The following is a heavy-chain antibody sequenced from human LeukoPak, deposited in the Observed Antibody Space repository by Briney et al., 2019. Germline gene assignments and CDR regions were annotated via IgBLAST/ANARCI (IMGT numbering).Heavy chain of an antibody. CDR3: AKHDSSGYYFDY. CDR2: IYSGGST. Sequence: GGSLRLSCAASGFTVSSNYMSWVRQAPGKGLEWVSVIYSGGSTYYADSVKGRFTISRDRSKNTLYLQMYSLRAEDTAVFYCAKHDSSGYYFDYWGQGTLVTVSS. D-gene: IGHD3-22*01. CDR1: GFTVSSNY. V-gene: IGHV3-53*01. J-gene: IGHJ4*02.